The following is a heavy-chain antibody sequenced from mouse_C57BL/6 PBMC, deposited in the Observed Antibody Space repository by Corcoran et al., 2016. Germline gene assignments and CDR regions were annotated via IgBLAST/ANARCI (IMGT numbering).Heavy chain of an antibody. CDR2: INTYSGVP. D-gene: IGHD2-10*02. CDR1: GYTFTTYG. J-gene: IGHJ1*03. Sequence: QIQLVQSGPELKKPGETVKISCKASGYTFTTYGMSWVKQAPGKGLKWMGWINTYSGVPTYADDFKGRFAFSLETSASTAYLQINNLKNEDTATYFCARGYGNWYFDVWGTGTTLTVSS. V-gene: IGHV9-3*01. CDR3: ARGYGNWYFDV.